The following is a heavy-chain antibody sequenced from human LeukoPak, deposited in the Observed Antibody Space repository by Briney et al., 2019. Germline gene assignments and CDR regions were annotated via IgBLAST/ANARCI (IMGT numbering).Heavy chain of an antibody. V-gene: IGHV3-9*01. CDR1: GFTFDDYA. CDR3: AKAKRAGVVRGVPNAFDI. CDR2: ISWNSATI. Sequence: GGSLRLSCAASGFTFDDYALHWVRQAPGKGLEWVSGISWNSATIDYADSVKGRFTISRDNAKSSLYLQMNSLRAEDTAFYYCAKAKRAGVVRGVPNAFDIWGQGTMVTVSS. J-gene: IGHJ3*02. D-gene: IGHD3-10*01.